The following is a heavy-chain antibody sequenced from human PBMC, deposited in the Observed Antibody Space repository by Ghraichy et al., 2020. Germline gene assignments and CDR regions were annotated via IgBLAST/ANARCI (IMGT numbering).Heavy chain of an antibody. J-gene: IGHJ3*02. CDR1: GIDVSDYY. CDR2: ISGSGTSI. D-gene: IGHD2-15*01. CDR3: ARERRVGVARGYAFDI. Sequence: GGSLRLSCAASGIDVSDYYMSWIRQAPGRGLEWLSYISGSGTSIYYADSVRGRFSISRDNAKKSLYLQMSSLRAEDTAVYYCARERRVGVARGYAFDIWGQGTTVTVSS. V-gene: IGHV3-11*01.